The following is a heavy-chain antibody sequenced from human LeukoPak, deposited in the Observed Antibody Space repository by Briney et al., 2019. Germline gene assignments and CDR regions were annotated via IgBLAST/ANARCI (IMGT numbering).Heavy chain of an antibody. V-gene: IGHV1-46*01. Sequence: ASVKVSCKASGYTFTSYYMHWVRQAPGQGLEWMGIINPSGGSTSYAQKFQGRVTMTRDMSTSTVYMELSSLRSEDTAVYYCARDPLVVRPGYYYYMDVWGKGTTVTVSS. D-gene: IGHD6-6*01. J-gene: IGHJ6*03. CDR2: INPSGGST. CDR3: ARDPLVVRPGYYYYMDV. CDR1: GYTFTSYY.